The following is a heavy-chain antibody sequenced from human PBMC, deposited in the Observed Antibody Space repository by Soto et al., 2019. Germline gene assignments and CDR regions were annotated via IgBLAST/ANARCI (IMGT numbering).Heavy chain of an antibody. V-gene: IGHV4-30-2*01. J-gene: IGHJ4*02. CDR1: GGSISSGGYS. CDR3: ARGGVDYYDSSGYYFSTYYFDY. Sequence: SETLSLTCAVSGGSISSGGYSWSWIRQPPGKGLEWIGYIYHSGSTYYNPSLKSRVTISVDRSKNQFSLKLSSVTAADTAVYYCARGGVDYYDSSGYYFSTYYFDYWGQGTLVTVDS. D-gene: IGHD3-22*01. CDR2: IYHSGST.